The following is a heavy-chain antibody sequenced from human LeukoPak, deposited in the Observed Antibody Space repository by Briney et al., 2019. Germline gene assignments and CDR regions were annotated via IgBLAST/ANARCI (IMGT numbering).Heavy chain of an antibody. V-gene: IGHV4-61*02. CDR1: GGSHSSGSYY. Sequence: PSQTLSLTCTVSGGSHSSGSYYWSWIRQPAGKGLEWIGRIYTSGSTNYNPSLKSRVTISVDTSKNQFSLKLSSVTAADTALYYCVAQRVVSNYYFYYMDVWGKGTTVTVSS. CDR3: VAQRVVSNYYFYYMDV. CDR2: IYTSGST. J-gene: IGHJ6*03. D-gene: IGHD2-15*01.